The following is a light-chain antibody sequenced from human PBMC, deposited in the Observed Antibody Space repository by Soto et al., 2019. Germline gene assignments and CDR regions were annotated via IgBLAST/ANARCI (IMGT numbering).Light chain of an antibody. J-gene: IGLJ1*01. CDR3: QSYDNSLSGYV. Sequence: QPVLTQPPSVSGAPGQRVTIYCTGSRSNIGAGYDVHWYQQLPGRAPKLLIYGNTNRPSGVPDRFSGSKSGTSASLAITGLQAEDEADFYCQSYDNSLSGYVFGTGTKLTVL. CDR1: RSNIGAGYD. CDR2: GNT. V-gene: IGLV1-40*01.